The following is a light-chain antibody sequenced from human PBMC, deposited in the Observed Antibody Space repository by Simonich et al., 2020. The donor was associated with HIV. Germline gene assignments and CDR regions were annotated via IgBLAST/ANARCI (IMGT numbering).Light chain of an antibody. V-gene: IGKV4-1*01. CDR2: WAS. J-gene: IGKJ1*01. Sequence: DIVMTQSPDSLAVSLGERATINCKSSQRVLYNSNNKNYLAWYQQKPGQPPKLLIYWASTRESGVPDRFSGSGSGTDFTLTISSLQAEDVAVYYCQQYYITPPTFGQGTQVEIK. CDR1: QRVLYNSNNKNY. CDR3: QQYYITPPT.